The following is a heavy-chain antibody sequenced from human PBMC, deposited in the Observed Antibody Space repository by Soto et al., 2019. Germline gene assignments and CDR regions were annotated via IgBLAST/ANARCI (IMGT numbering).Heavy chain of an antibody. J-gene: IGHJ4*02. V-gene: IGHV3-23*01. D-gene: IGHD1-1*01. CDR1: GFRISSYA. CDR2: ISDRGDTT. CDR3: AKDKPGTTSFDY. Sequence: GGSLRLSCAASGFRISSYAMYWVRQAPGKGLEWVSEISDRGDTTHYADSVKGRFTISRDTSKNTLYLQLNTQRADDTAVYYCAKDKPGTTSFDYWGQGTLVTVSS.